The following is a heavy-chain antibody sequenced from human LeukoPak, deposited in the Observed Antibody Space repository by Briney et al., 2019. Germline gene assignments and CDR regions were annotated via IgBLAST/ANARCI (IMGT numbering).Heavy chain of an antibody. CDR2: IYYSGST. J-gene: IGHJ4*02. D-gene: IGHD1-26*01. Sequence: SQILSLTCTVSGGSISSGDYYWSWIRQPPGKGLEWIGYIYYSGSTYYNPSLKSRVTISVDTSKNQFSLKLSSVTAADTAVYYCARLTSGSYYLVYFDYWGQGTLVTVSS. CDR1: GGSISSGDYY. CDR3: ARLTSGSYYLVYFDY. V-gene: IGHV4-30-4*01.